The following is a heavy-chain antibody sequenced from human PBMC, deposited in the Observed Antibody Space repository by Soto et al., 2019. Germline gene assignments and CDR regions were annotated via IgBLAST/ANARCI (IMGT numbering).Heavy chain of an antibody. CDR2: ISAYNGNT. J-gene: IGHJ1*01. Sequence: QVQLVQSGAEVKKPGASVKVSCKASGYTFTSYGISWVRQAPGQGLEWMGWISAYNGNTNYAQKIQGRVTMTTDTSTSTAYMELRSLRSDDTAVYYCARAVDYYDGSGYYTHEYFQHWGQGTLVTVSS. V-gene: IGHV1-18*01. D-gene: IGHD3-22*01. CDR3: ARAVDYYDGSGYYTHEYFQH. CDR1: GYTFTSYG.